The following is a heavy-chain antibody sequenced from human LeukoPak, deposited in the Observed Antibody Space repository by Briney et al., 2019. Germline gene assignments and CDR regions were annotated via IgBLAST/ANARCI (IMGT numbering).Heavy chain of an antibody. D-gene: IGHD3-3*01. CDR1: GGSISSGAYY. J-gene: IGHJ4*02. CDR2: IYTSGST. CDR3: ARDVYGFWSGYYD. V-gene: IGHV4-61*02. Sequence: SQTLSLTCTVSGGSISSGAYYYNWIRQPAGKGLEWIGRIYTSGSTNYNPSLKSRLTISVDTSKNQFSLKLSSVTAADTAVYYCARDVYGFWSGYYDWGPGTLVTVSS.